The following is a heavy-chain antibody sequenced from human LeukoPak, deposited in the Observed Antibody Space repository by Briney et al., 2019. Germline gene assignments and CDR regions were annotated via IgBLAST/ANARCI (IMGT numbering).Heavy chain of an antibody. J-gene: IGHJ5*02. D-gene: IGHD1-14*01. Sequence: SETLSLTCTVSGGSISSSSSYWGWIRQSPGKGLEWIGNMYYSGSTYYNPSLKSRVTISVDASRNLFSLKLSSVTAADTAVYYCATYHQWFDPWGQGTLVTVSS. CDR3: ATYHQWFDP. CDR1: GGSISSSSSY. CDR2: MYYSGST. V-gene: IGHV4-39*02.